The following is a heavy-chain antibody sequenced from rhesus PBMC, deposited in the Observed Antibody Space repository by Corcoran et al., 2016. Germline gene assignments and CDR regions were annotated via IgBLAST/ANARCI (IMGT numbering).Heavy chain of an antibody. V-gene: IGHV3-30*02. Sequence: EVQWVGSGAGLVQPGGSLRLSCAASGFTLRNSGMRGVRPARGKGLEWVARIERKADGETADYAASVKCRFTIPRDDSKNTLYLQMNSLKTEDTAVYYCTLGIAAAGHLDYWGQGVLVTVSS. CDR3: TLGIAAAGHLDY. CDR2: IERKADGETA. CDR1: GFTLRNSG. J-gene: IGHJ4*01. D-gene: IGHD6S26*01.